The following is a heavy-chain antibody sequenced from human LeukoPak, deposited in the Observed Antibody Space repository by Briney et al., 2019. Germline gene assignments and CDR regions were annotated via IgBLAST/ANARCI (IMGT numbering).Heavy chain of an antibody. Sequence: GGSLRLSCAASGFTFSSYAMNWVRQAPGKGLEWVSSISSSSSYIYYADSVKGRFTISRDNAKNSLYLQMNSLRAEDTAVYYCARVDGSGIGSDYWGQGTLVTVSS. J-gene: IGHJ4*02. D-gene: IGHD3-10*01. V-gene: IGHV3-21*01. CDR2: ISSSSSYI. CDR3: ARVDGSGIGSDY. CDR1: GFTFSSYA.